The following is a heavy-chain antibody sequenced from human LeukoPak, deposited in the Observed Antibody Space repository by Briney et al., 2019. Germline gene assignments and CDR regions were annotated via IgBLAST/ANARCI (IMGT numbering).Heavy chain of an antibody. CDR1: GFTFSSYG. CDR3: TRDFGRSSYYFDF. D-gene: IGHD3-3*01. Sequence: GGSLRLSCAASGFTFSSYGMSWVRQAPGKGLEWVSAISGSGGSTYYADSVKGRFTISRDNSKNTPYLQMNRLRVEDTAVYYCTRDFGRSSYYFDFWGQGTLVTVSS. V-gene: IGHV3-23*01. CDR2: ISGSGGST. J-gene: IGHJ4*02.